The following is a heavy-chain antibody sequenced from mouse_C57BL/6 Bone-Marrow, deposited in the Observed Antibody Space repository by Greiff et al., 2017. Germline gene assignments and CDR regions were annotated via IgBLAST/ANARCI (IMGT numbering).Heavy chain of an antibody. CDR2: IDPSDSYP. CDR3: ARGYGPYAMDY. CDR1: GYTFTSYW. D-gene: IGHD1-1*01. Sequence: QVQLKQPGAELVKPGASVKLSCKASGYTFTSYWMQWVKQRPGQGLEWIGEIDPSDSYPNYNQKFKGKATLTVDTSSSTAYMQLSSLTSEDSAVYYCARGYGPYAMDYWGQGTSVTVSS. V-gene: IGHV1-50*01. J-gene: IGHJ4*01.